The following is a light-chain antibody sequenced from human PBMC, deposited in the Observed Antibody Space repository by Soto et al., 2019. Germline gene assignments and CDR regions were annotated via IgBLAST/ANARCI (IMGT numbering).Light chain of an antibody. J-gene: IGKJ4*01. Sequence: DIQMTQSPSSVSASVGDRVTITCRASQGIRNDLAWYQQKPGKAPQLLIYAASSLQSGVPSRFSGSGSGTDFTLTISSLQPEDFATYYCQQLSTYPLTFGGGTKVDIK. CDR1: QGIRND. CDR2: AAS. V-gene: IGKV1-17*01. CDR3: QQLSTYPLT.